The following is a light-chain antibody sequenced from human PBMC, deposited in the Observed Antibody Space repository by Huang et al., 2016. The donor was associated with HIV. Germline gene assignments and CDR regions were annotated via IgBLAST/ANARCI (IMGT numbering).Light chain of an antibody. V-gene: IGKV2-30*02. Sequence: DVVMTQSPLSLPVTLGQPASISCRSSQSLLHSDGNTYLIWLQQRPGHYPRRLIYKVSNRDSGVPDRFSGSGSGSDFTLRISRVEPEDVGVYYCMQGTHWPLTFGGGTKVEIK. CDR1: QSLLHSDGNTY. CDR2: KVS. CDR3: MQGTHWPLT. J-gene: IGKJ4*01.